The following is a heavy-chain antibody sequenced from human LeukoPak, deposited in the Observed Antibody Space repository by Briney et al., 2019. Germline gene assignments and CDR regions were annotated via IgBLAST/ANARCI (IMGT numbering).Heavy chain of an antibody. CDR3: ARDLAPYYDFWSGYYRNPYFDY. J-gene: IGHJ4*02. V-gene: IGHV4-38-2*02. CDR1: GYSISSGYY. D-gene: IGHD3-3*01. Sequence: PSETLSLTCTVSGYSISSGYYWGWIRQPPGKGLEWIGSIYHSGSTYYNPSLKSRVTISVDTSKNQFSLKLSSVTAADTAVYYCARDLAPYYDFWSGYYRNPYFDYWGQGTLVTVSS. CDR2: IYHSGST.